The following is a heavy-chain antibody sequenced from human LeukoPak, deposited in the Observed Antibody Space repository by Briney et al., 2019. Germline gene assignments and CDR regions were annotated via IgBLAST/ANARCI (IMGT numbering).Heavy chain of an antibody. V-gene: IGHV3-21*01. J-gene: IGHJ2*01. CDR2: ISSSGSHI. Sequence: GGSLRLSCTASESTFSSFPMSWVRQAPGRGLEWLSSISSSGSHIYYADSLKGRFTVSRDNAKNSLYVQMNSLRAEDTAVYYCAKIGVSGHWYFDLWGRGTLVTVSS. CDR3: AKIGVSGHWYFDL. D-gene: IGHD5/OR15-5a*01. CDR1: ESTFSSFP.